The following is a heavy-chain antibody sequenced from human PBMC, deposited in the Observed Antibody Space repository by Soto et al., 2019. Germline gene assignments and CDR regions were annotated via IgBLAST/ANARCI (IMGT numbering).Heavy chain of an antibody. CDR3: ARAYGAGSFDF. V-gene: IGHV1-8*01. Sequence: QVQLVQSGAEGKKPGASVKVSCTGSGYTFRSYDIHWVRQATGQGLEWMGWVNPNTGNTGYAQKFQGRVTMTRYMPKSSAYMEVNSLTSEDTAIYYCARAYGAGSFDFWGQGTLVSVSS. D-gene: IGHD3-10*01. CDR2: VNPNTGNT. J-gene: IGHJ5*01. CDR1: GYTFRSYD.